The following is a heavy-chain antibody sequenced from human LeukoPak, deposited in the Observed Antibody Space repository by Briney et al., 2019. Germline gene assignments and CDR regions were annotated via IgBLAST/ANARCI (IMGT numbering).Heavy chain of an antibody. D-gene: IGHD5-12*01. J-gene: IGHJ4*02. CDR2: IIPIFGTA. V-gene: IGHV1-69*13. Sequence: SVKVSCKASGGTFSSYAISWVRQAPGQGLEWMGGIIPIFGTANYAQKFQGRVTITADESTSTAYMELSSLRPEDTAVYYCARDRGSGYSGYDYNYWGQGTLVTVSS. CDR1: GGTFSSYA. CDR3: ARDRGSGYSGYDYNY.